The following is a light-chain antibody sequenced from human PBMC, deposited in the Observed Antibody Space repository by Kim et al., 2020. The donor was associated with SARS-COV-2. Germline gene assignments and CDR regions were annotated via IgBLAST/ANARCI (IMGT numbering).Light chain of an antibody. CDR1: SSNVGTNY. CDR2: KDR. Sequence: GQRVTISCSGGSSNVGTNYVHWYQQLPGTAPNLLIYKDRQRPSGVPDRFSGSKSGTSASLAISGLQSEDEADYYCATWDDSLSGPVFGGGTQLTVL. CDR3: ATWDDSLSGPV. J-gene: IGLJ3*02. V-gene: IGLV1-47*01.